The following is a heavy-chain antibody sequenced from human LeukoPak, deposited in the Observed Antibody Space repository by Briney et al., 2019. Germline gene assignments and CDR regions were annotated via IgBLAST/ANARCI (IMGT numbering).Heavy chain of an antibody. CDR1: RGSINYFY. J-gene: IGHJ4*02. D-gene: IGHD1-1*01. CDR2: IYYTGAT. Sequence: SETLSLTCTDSRGSINYFYWSWIRQPPGKGLDFSAHIYYTGATDYNRSLQSRVSISVDTAKNQLSLRLNSVTAADTAVYYCARWKEGLDYWGQGTLLIVSS. CDR3: ARWKEGLDY. V-gene: IGHV4-59*08.